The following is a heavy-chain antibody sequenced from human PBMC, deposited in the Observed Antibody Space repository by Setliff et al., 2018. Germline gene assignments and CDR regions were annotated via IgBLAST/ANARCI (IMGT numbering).Heavy chain of an antibody. Sequence: ASVKVSCKASGYTFKNYGVSWVRQAPGQGLEWMGWIGTYDANTIYSQKFQGRVIMTTDTSTSTVYMDLRNLRSDDTAVYYCARSSAPQVVLAADFDFWGQGTPVTVSS. CDR3: ARSSAPQVVLAADFDF. CDR2: IGTYDANT. V-gene: IGHV1-18*01. D-gene: IGHD6-19*01. J-gene: IGHJ4*02. CDR1: GYTFKNYG.